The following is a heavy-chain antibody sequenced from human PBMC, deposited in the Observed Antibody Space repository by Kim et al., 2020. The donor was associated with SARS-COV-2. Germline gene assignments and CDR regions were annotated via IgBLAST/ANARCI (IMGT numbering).Heavy chain of an antibody. CDR2: ITIKTDGGTT. CDR3: TTDRIYDYVWGSYRYVDF. D-gene: IGHD3-16*02. Sequence: GGSLSLSCAASGFTFSNAWMIWFRQSLVKGLEWVGRITIKTDGGTTDYAAPVQGRITISRDDLKNTLYRQMNSLKTEDTAVYYCTTDRIYDYVWGSYRYVDFWGQGTLVTVSS. V-gene: IGHV3-15*01. J-gene: IGHJ4*02. CDR1: GFTFSNAW.